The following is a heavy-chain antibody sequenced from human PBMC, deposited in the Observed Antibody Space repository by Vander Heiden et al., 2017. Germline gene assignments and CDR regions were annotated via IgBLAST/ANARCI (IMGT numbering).Heavy chain of an antibody. CDR2: ISYDGRHE. J-gene: IGHJ5*02. CDR3: AREMYTGSYHGWLDP. D-gene: IGHD3-16*02. V-gene: IGHV3-30*04. CDR1: GFSFRDYA. Sequence: QVQLVESGGGVVQPGRALRLSRAASGFSFRDYALHWVRQAAGEGLEWVALISYDGRHEYYGDSLKGRFTISRDNSKNTLFLQMNSLRAEDTAVYYCAREMYTGSYHGWLDPWGQGTLVTVSS.